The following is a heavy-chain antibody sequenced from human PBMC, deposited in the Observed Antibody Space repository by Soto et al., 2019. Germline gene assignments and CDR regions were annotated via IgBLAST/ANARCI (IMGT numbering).Heavy chain of an antibody. D-gene: IGHD2-8*02. CDR3: ISVLNTVPDY. J-gene: IGHJ4*02. V-gene: IGHV3-73*01. CDR1: GITFSGSA. Sequence: EVQLVESGGGLVQPGGSLKLSCAASGITFSGSAMHWVRQASGQGLEWVGRIRSKPNSYATAYAASVKGRFTISRDDSKNMAYLQMNGLKTEDTAVYYCISVLNTVPDYWGQGTLVTVSS. CDR2: IRSKPNSYAT.